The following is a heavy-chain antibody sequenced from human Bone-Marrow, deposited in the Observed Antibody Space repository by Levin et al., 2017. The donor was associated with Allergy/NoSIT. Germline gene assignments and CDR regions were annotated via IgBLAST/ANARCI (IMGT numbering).Heavy chain of an antibody. V-gene: IGHV3-21*01. CDR3: ARQLITGMKGSTVTDTTPEDDY. Sequence: GESLKISCAASGFTFSSYSMNWVRQAPGKGLEWVSSISSSSSYIYYADSVKGRTTISRDNAKNSLYLQMNSLRAEDTAVYYCARQLITGMKGSTVTDTTPEDDYWGQGTLVTVSS. J-gene: IGHJ4*02. CDR1: GFTFSSYS. CDR2: ISSSSSYI. D-gene: IGHD4-17*01.